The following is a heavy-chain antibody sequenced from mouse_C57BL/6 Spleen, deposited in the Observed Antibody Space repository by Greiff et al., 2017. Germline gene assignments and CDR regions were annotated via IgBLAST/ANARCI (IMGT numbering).Heavy chain of an antibody. CDR3: ARYDYDGAMDY. CDR1: GYTFTSYT. V-gene: IGHV1-4*01. CDR2: INPSSGYP. Sequence: VQLQQSGAELARPGASVKMSCKASGYTFTSYTLHWVKQRPGQGLEWIGYINPSSGYPKYNQKFKDKATLTADKSSSTAYMQLSSLTSEDSAVYYCARYDYDGAMDYWGQGTSVTVSS. D-gene: IGHD2-4*01. J-gene: IGHJ4*01.